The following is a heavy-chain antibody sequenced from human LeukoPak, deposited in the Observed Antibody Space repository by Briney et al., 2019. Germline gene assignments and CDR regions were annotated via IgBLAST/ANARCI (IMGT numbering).Heavy chain of an antibody. J-gene: IGHJ5*02. D-gene: IGHD1-14*01. CDR3: ARELGEPHWFDH. CDR2: ISAYNGKT. CDR1: XYTFTSYG. Sequence: XKASXYTFTSYGISXVRQAPGQGGERMGWISAYNGKTKYAQKLQFRVTMTTYTSTSTAYMELRSLRSDATSVCYCARELGEPHWFDHWGQGTLVTVSS. V-gene: IGHV1-18*01.